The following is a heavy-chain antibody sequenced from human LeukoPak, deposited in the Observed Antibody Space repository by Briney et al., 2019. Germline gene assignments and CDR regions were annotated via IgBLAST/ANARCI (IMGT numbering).Heavy chain of an antibody. CDR2: IYHSGDT. CDR1: GGSISSGSYY. V-gene: IGHV4-30-4*08. J-gene: IGHJ3*02. D-gene: IGHD1-14*01. Sequence: PSETLSLTCTVSGGSISSGSYYWAWIRQPPGKGLEWIGYIYHSGDTYYNPSLKSRVTISIDTSKNQFSLKLRSVTAADTAVYYCARVPAAFDIWGQGRMVTVSS. CDR3: ARVPAAFDI.